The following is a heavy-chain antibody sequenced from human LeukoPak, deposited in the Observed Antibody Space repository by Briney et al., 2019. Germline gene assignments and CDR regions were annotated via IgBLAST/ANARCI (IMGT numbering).Heavy chain of an antibody. V-gene: IGHV4-59*01. D-gene: IGHD1-26*01. Sequence: PSETLSLTCTVSGGSISSYYWSWIRQPPGKGLEWNGYIYYSGSTNYNPSLKSRVTISVDTSKNQFSLKLSSVTAADTAVYYCARSSGSYYFGYYGMDVWGQGTTVTVSS. CDR1: GGSISSYY. J-gene: IGHJ6*02. CDR3: ARSSGSYYFGYYGMDV. CDR2: IYYSGST.